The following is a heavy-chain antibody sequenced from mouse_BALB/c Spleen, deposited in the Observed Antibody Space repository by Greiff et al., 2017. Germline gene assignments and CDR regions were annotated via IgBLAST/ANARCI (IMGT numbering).Heavy chain of an antibody. J-gene: IGHJ2*01. D-gene: IGHD2-3*01. Sequence: EVKLMESGAELVRSGASVKLSCTASGFNIKDYYMHLVKQRPEQGLEWIGWIDPENGDTEYAPKFQGKATMTADTSSNTAYLQLSSLTSEDTAVYYCNVHYDGYLDYWGQGTTLTVSS. V-gene: IGHV14-4*02. CDR3: NVHYDGYLDY. CDR2: IDPENGDT. CDR1: GFNIKDYY.